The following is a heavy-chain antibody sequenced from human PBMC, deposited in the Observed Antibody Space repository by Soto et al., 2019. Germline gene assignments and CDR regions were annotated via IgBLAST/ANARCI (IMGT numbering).Heavy chain of an antibody. CDR3: ARINTMVHYRYFLAV. CDR2: INHSGST. V-gene: IGHV4-34*01. Sequence: SETLSLTCAVYGGSFSGYYWSWIRQPPGKGLEWIGEINHSGSTNYNPSLKSRVTISVDTSKNQFSLKLSSVTAADTAVYYCARINTMVHYRYFLAVWGRGTTVTVSS. D-gene: IGHD3-10*01. CDR1: GGSFSGYY. J-gene: IGHJ6*04.